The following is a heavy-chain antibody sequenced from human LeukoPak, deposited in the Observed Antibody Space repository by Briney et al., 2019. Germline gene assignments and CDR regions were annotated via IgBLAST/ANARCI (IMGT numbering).Heavy chain of an antibody. J-gene: IGHJ4*02. CDR3: ARMYGSGYSDFHY. CDR1: GGSIRSYY. Sequence: SETLSLTCSVSGGSIRSYYWSWIRQPPGKGLEWIGYISYSGSTDYNPSLESRVTISADTSKNQLSLKLSSVTAADTALYYCARMYGSGYSDFHYWGQGTLVTVSS. V-gene: IGHV4-59*01. CDR2: ISYSGST. D-gene: IGHD3-22*01.